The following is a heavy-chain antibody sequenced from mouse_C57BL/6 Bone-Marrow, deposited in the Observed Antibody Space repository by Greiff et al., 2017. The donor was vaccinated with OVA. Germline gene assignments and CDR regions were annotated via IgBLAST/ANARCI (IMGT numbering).Heavy chain of an antibody. J-gene: IGHJ4*01. V-gene: IGHV1-61*01. D-gene: IGHD1-1*01. CDR3: AKGATVVATPYYYAMDY. CDR1: GYTFTSYW. Sequence: QVQLQQSGAELVRPGSSVKLSCKASGYTFTSYWMDWVQQSPGQGLEWIGNIYPSDSDTHYNQNFTDKATFTVDKSSSTAYMQLSSLTSEDSAVYYCAKGATVVATPYYYAMDYWGQGTSVTVSS. CDR2: IYPSDSDT.